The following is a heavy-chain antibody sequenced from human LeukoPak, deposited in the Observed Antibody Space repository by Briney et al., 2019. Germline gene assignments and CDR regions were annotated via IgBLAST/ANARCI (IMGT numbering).Heavy chain of an antibody. Sequence: GASVKVSCKASGYTFTGYYMHWVRQAPGQGLEWMGIINPSGGSTSYAQKFQGRVTMTRDTSTSTVYMELSSLRSEDTAVYYCAREGAPYSSSWYVSRADDWGQGTLVTVSS. CDR1: GYTFTGYY. CDR3: AREGAPYSSSWYVSRADD. J-gene: IGHJ4*02. D-gene: IGHD6-13*01. CDR2: INPSGGST. V-gene: IGHV1-46*01.